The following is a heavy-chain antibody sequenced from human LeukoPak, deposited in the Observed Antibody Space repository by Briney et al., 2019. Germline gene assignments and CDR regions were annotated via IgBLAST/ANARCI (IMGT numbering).Heavy chain of an antibody. V-gene: IGHV3-23*01. CDR2: ISGSGETT. CDR3: ILRWFDP. D-gene: IGHD5/OR15-5a*01. CDR1: GFTFGSFS. J-gene: IGHJ5*02. Sequence: GGSLRLSCAASGFTFGSFSMSWVRQAPGKGLEWVSVISGSGETTFYADSVEGRFTISRDNSKNTLYLQMNSLRAEDTAVYYCILRWFDPWGQGTLVTVSS.